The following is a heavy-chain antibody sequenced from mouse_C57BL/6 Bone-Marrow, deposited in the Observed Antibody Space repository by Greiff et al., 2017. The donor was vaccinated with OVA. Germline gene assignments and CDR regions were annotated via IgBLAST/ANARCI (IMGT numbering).Heavy chain of an antibody. D-gene: IGHD2-3*01. CDR2: IDPSDSYT. Sequence: QVQLQPGAELVKPGASVKLSCKASGYTFTSYWMQWVKQRPGQGLEWIGEIDPSDSYTNYNQKFKGKATLTVDTSSSTAYMQLSSLTSEDSAVYYCARERWLLGFAYWGQGTLVTVSA. CDR3: ARERWLLGFAY. V-gene: IGHV1-50*01. J-gene: IGHJ3*01. CDR1: GYTFTSYW.